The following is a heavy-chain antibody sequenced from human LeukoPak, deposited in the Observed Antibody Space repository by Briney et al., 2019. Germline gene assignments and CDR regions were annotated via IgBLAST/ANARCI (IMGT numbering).Heavy chain of an antibody. CDR2: ISYDGSNK. Sequence: PGGSLRLSCAASGFTFSSYAMHGVRQAPGKGLEWVAVISYDGSNKYYADSVKGRFTISRDNSKNTLYLQMNSLRAEDTAVYYCARGAGGNAFDIWGQGTMVTVSS. CDR1: GFTFSSYA. V-gene: IGHV3-30*04. J-gene: IGHJ3*02. CDR3: ARGAGGNAFDI. D-gene: IGHD1-26*01.